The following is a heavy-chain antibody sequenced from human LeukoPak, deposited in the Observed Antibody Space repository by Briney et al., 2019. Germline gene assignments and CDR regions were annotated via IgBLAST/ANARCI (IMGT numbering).Heavy chain of an antibody. CDR2: IKQDGSEK. D-gene: IGHD6-13*01. V-gene: IGHV3-7*01. CDR3: ASVIAAAGTPDY. Sequence: GGSLRLSCAASGFTFSSYSMSWVRQAPGKGLEWVASIKQDGSEKNYVGSVKGRFTISRDNAKNSLYLQMNSLRAEDTAVYYCASVIAAAGTPDYWGQGTLVTVSS. J-gene: IGHJ4*02. CDR1: GFTFSSYS.